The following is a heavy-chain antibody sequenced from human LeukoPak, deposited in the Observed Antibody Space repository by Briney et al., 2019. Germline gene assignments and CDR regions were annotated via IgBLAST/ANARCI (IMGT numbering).Heavy chain of an antibody. Sequence: ASVKVSCKASGYTFTSYYMHWARQAPGRGLEWMGIINPSGGSTSYAQKFQGRVTMTRDTSTSTVYMELSSLRSEDTAVYYCARGLRFLEWLSPWGYFDLWGRGTLVTVSS. CDR1: GYTFTSYY. J-gene: IGHJ2*01. CDR2: INPSGGST. CDR3: ARGLRFLEWLSPWGYFDL. V-gene: IGHV1-46*01. D-gene: IGHD3-3*01.